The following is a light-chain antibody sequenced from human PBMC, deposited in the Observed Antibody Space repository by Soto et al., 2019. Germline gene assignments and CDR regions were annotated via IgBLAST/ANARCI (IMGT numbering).Light chain of an antibody. V-gene: IGLV1-44*01. CDR1: RSNIGNNA. CDR3: ATWDDSLNARGV. J-gene: IGLJ3*02. Sequence: QSVLTQPPSASGTAGRRVTISCSGCRSNIGNNAVTWYQQFPGTAPKLLIYNNNQQPSGVPDRFSGSKSGTSASLAISGLQSEDEAAYYCATWDDSLNARGVFGGGTKLTV. CDR2: NNN.